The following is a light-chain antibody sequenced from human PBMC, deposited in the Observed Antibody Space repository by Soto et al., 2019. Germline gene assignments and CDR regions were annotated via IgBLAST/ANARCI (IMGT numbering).Light chain of an antibody. V-gene: IGKV3-20*01. Sequence: EIVMSLSPATLSMSKGVRATLSCRASHSVSSNLALSQQKPGQAPRLLIYDASTRATGIPDRFSGSGSGTDFTLTISRLEPEDFAVYFCHQYGSSPWTFGQGTKVDI. J-gene: IGKJ1*01. CDR2: DAS. CDR3: HQYGSSPWT. CDR1: HSVSSN.